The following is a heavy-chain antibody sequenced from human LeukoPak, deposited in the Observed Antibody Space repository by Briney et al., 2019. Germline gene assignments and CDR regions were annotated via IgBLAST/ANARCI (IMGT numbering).Heavy chain of an antibody. CDR2: INSYKGNT. CDR3: ARRGNWNNFDY. CDR1: GYTFTSYG. D-gene: IGHD1/OR15-1a*01. V-gene: IGHV1-18*01. J-gene: IGHJ4*02. Sequence: ASVEVSCKASGYTFTSYGFTWVRQAPGQGLEWMGWINSYKGNTQYAPKFKGRVTTTIDTSTSTAYMELRSLGSDDTAVYYCARRGNWNNFDYWGQGTLVIVSS.